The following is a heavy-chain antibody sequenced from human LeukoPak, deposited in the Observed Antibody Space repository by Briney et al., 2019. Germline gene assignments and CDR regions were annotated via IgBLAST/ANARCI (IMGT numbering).Heavy chain of an antibody. V-gene: IGHV4-34*01. CDR1: GFTFSSYA. CDR2: INHSGST. J-gene: IGHJ4*02. Sequence: GSLRLSCAASGFTFSSYAMSWVRQPPGKGLEWIGEINHSGSTNYNPSLKSRVTISVDTSKNQFSLKLSSVTAADTAVYYCAREKRAITMVRGVAHFDYWGQGTLVTVSS. CDR3: AREKRAITMVRGVAHFDY. D-gene: IGHD3-10*01.